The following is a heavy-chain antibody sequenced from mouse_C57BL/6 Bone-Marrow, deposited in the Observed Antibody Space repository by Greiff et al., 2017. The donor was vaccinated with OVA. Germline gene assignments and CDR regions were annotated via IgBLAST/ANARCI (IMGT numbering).Heavy chain of an antibody. D-gene: IGHD1-1*01. V-gene: IGHV14-1*01. Sequence: VQLKESGAELVRPGASVKLSCTASGFNIKDYYMHWVKQRPEQGLEWIGRIDPEDGDTEYAPKFQGKATMTADTSSNTAYLQLSSLTSEDTAVYYCTLYYYGSSLTFAYWGQGTLVTVSA. CDR1: GFNIKDYY. CDR2: IDPEDGDT. CDR3: TLYYYGSSLTFAY. J-gene: IGHJ3*01.